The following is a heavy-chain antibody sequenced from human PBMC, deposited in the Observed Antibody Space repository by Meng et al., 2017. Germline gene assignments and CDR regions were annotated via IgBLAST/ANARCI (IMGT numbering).Heavy chain of an antibody. D-gene: IGHD6-13*01. CDR3: ATGAAAADH. CDR1: GLRFTDAW. J-gene: IGHJ4*02. Sequence: VEVVGSGGGLVKTGGSLRLSCVASGLRFTDAWMSWVRQAPGKGLEWVGRIKRNRDGGTIDYAARVKGRFTISRDESKNTLYLQMDSLITEDTAVYFCATGAAAADHWGQGTLVTVSS. V-gene: IGHV3-15*01. CDR2: IKRNRDGGTI.